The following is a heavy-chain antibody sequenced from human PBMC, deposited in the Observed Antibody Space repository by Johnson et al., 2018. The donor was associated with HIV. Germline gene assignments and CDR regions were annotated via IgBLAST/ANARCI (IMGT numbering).Heavy chain of an antibody. D-gene: IGHD3-22*01. V-gene: IGHV3-7*01. CDR1: GFTFSSYW. J-gene: IGHJ3*02. Sequence: VQLVESGGGLVQPGGSLRLSCAASGFTFSSYWMSWVRQAPGKGLEWVANIKQDGSEKYYVDSVKGRFTISRDNAKNSLYLQMNSLRAEDTAVYYCARDPVSHYYDSSGSRNAFDIWGQGTMVTVSS. CDR2: IKQDGSEK. CDR3: ARDPVSHYYDSSGSRNAFDI.